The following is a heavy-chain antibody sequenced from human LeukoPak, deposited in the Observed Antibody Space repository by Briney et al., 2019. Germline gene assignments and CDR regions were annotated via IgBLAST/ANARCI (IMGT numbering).Heavy chain of an antibody. Sequence: SETLSLTCIVSGGSISSGDYYWDWIRQPPGKGLEWIGNVHHTGKIYYSPSLSSRVTMYVDRSKNQFSLKLTSVTAADTAIYYCARHPAAQNWFDPWGQGALVTISS. J-gene: IGHJ5*02. CDR1: GGSISSGDYY. D-gene: IGHD6-25*01. CDR3: ARHPAAQNWFDP. CDR2: VHHTGKI. V-gene: IGHV4-39*01.